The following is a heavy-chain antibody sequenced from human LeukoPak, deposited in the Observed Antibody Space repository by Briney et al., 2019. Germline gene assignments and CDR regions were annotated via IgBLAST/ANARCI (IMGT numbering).Heavy chain of an antibody. CDR2: ISGSGGST. D-gene: IGHD3-10*01. CDR3: ARGRITMVRGAPYFDY. J-gene: IGHJ4*02. CDR1: GFTFSSYA. Sequence: PGGSLRLSCAASGFTFSSYAMSWVRQAPGKGLEWVSAISGSGGSTYYADSVKGRFTISRDNSKNTLYLQMNSLRAEDTAVYYCARGRITMVRGAPYFDYWGQGTLVTVSS. V-gene: IGHV3-23*01.